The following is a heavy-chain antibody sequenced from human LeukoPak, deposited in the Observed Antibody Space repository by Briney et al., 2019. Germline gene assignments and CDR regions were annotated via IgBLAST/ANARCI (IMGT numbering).Heavy chain of an antibody. J-gene: IGHJ4*02. CDR2: IIPIFGTA. CDR3: ARGSGESGGYYYVY. D-gene: IGHD3-22*01. CDR1: GGSFSRYA. Sequence: EASVKVSCKASGGSFSRYAISWVRQAPGQGLEWMGGIIPIFGTANYAQKFQGRVTFTADEFTRTVYMELRTLRSEDTAIYYCARGSGESGGYYYVYWGRGTPVTVSS. V-gene: IGHV1-69*13.